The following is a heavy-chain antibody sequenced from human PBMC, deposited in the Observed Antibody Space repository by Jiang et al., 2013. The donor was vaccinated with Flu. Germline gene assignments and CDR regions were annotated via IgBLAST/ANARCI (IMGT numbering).Heavy chain of an antibody. CDR2: IAVSGVST. Sequence: EVQLLESGGGLVQPGGSLRLSCVVSGFTFSSFAMSWVRQAPGKGLEWVSGIAVSGVSTYYADSVQGRFTISRDSSKNTLYLQMNSLGAEDTAVYFCARGMQQLRPYYFDYWVQGTLVSVSS. CDR1: GFTFSSFA. V-gene: IGHV3-23*01. CDR3: ARGMQQLRPYYFDY. D-gene: IGHD6-13*01. J-gene: IGHJ4*02.